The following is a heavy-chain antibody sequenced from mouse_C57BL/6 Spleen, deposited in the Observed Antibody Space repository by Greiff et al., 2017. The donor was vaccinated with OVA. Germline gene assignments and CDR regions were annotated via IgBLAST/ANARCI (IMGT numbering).Heavy chain of an antibody. CDR1: GFTFNTYA. J-gene: IGHJ4*01. CDR3: VRSSSLYAMDY. V-gene: IGHV10-3*01. D-gene: IGHD1-1*01. CDR2: IRSKSSNYAT. Sequence: EADGGLVPPTGSLKLSCAASGFTFNTYAMPWVRQAPGKGLEWVARIRSKSSNYATYYADSVKDRFTISRDDSQSMLYLQMNNLKTEDTAMYYCVRSSSLYAMDYWGQGTSVTVSS.